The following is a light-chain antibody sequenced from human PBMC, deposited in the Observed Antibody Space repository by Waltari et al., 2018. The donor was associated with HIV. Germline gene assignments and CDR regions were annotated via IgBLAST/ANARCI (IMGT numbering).Light chain of an antibody. CDR1: TSTVGSNF. CDR2: RDN. Sequence: QSVLTQPPSASGTPGQRVTISCSGTTSTVGSNFVSWYQQLPGTAPKVLIYRDNRRPSGVPDRFSGSKSGASASLAISGLRSEDEGDYYCATWDGSLGGAYVFGAGTKVSVL. CDR3: ATWDGSLGGAYV. V-gene: IGLV1-47*01. J-gene: IGLJ1*01.